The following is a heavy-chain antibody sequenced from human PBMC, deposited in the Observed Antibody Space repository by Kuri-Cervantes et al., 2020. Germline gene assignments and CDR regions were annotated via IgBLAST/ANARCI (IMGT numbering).Heavy chain of an antibody. CDR3: ARESSSGYYVSLGMDV. CDR1: GFTFNSYT. V-gene: IGHV3-21*01. D-gene: IGHD3-22*01. Sequence: GGSLRLSCEVSGFTFNSYTMNWVRQAPGKGLEWVSSIISSSSYTYYADSVKGRFTISRDNSKNTLYLQMNSLRAEDTAVYYCARESSSGYYVSLGMDVWGQGTTVTVSS. CDR2: IISSSSYT. J-gene: IGHJ6*02.